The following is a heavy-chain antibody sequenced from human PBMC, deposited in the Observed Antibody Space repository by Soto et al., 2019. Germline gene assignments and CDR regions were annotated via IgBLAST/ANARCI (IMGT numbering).Heavy chain of an antibody. D-gene: IGHD5-12*01. CDR1: GFAFSTYA. Sequence: PGGSLRLSCAASGFAFSTYAMTWVRQAPGKGLEWVAFISYDGTYKYYADSVRGRFTVYRDNSKSTLFLQMNSLKFEDTAVYVCANEVDVAFSSLQYGMDVWGQGTTVTRLL. CDR2: ISYDGTYK. CDR3: ANEVDVAFSSLQYGMDV. V-gene: IGHV3-30*14. J-gene: IGHJ6*02.